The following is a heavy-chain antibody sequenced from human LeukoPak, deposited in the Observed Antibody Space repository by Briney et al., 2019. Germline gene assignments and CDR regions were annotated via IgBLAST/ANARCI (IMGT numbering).Heavy chain of an antibody. CDR2: ISSSSSNI. CDR3: AKDYTRGYYYYMDV. V-gene: IGHV3-48*01. D-gene: IGHD3-10*01. J-gene: IGHJ6*03. CDR1: GFMFSAYA. Sequence: GGSLRLSCAASGFMFSAYAMNWVRQAPGKGLEWISYISSSSSNIYYADSVKGRFTISRDNAKNSLYLQMNSLRAEDTAVYYCAKDYTRGYYYYMDVWGKGTTVTVSS.